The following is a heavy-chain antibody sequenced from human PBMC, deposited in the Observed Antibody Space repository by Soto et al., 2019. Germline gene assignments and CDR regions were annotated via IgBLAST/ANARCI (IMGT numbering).Heavy chain of an antibody. CDR2: ISAYNGNT. CDR3: ARGTLRFLEWLPPYFDY. D-gene: IGHD3-3*01. V-gene: IGHV1-18*01. CDR1: GYTFTSYG. Sequence: QVQLVQSGAEVKKPGASVKVSCKASGYTFTSYGISWVRQAPGQGLEWMGWISAYNGNTNYAQKLQGRVTMTTDTSRSXXYMELRSLRSDDTAVYYCARGTLRFLEWLPPYFDYWGQGTLVTVSS. J-gene: IGHJ4*02.